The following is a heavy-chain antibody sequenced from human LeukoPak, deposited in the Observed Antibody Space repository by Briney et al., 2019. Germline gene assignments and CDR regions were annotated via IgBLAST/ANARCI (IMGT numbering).Heavy chain of an antibody. J-gene: IGHJ4*02. CDR1: GFIFNNYA. CDR2: ISWNSGSI. CDR3: AKDNRRHYTSGPNPDSLH. Sequence: GGSLRLSCAGSGFIFNNYAMHWVRQPPGKGLEWVSGISWNSGSIVYADSVKGRFTISRDNAKNSLYLQMNSLRVEDTAFYYCAKDNRRHYTSGPNPDSLHWGQGALVTVSS. D-gene: IGHD6-19*01. V-gene: IGHV3-9*01.